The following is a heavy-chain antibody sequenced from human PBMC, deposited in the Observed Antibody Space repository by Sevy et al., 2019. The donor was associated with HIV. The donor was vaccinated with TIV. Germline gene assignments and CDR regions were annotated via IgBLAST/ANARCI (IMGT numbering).Heavy chain of an antibody. J-gene: IGHJ4*02. V-gene: IGHV5-51*01. D-gene: IGHD3-9*01. Sequence: GESLKISCKASGYKFSDDWIGWVRQMPGKGLEWIGIIYPDDSDTRYSPSFQGQVTISVDKSIDTAYLQWSSLKASGTAIYFCARRLGSYFDILTDYLGAFDYWGQGTLVTVSS. CDR2: IYPDDSDT. CDR3: ARRLGSYFDILTDYLGAFDY. CDR1: GYKFSDDW.